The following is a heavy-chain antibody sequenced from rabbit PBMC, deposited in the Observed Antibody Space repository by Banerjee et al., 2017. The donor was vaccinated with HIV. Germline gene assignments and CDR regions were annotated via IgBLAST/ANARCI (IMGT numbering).Heavy chain of an antibody. CDR1: GFDFSSNA. CDR3: ARGYTGYNYAADL. Sequence: QQQLEESGGGLVKPGGTLTLTCKASGFDFSSNAMCWVRQAPGKGLEWIAYINTGSSGSTYYANWAKGRFTISKTSSTTVTLQMTSLTAADTATYFCARGYTGYNYAADLWGPGTLVTVS. CDR2: INTGSSGST. D-gene: IGHD7-1*01. V-gene: IGHV1S45*01. J-gene: IGHJ6*01.